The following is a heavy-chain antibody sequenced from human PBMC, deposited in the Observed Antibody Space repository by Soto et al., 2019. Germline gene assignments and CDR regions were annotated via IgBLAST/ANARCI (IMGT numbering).Heavy chain of an antibody. CDR2: IYPGDSDT. J-gene: IGHJ4*02. Sequence: PGESLKISCKGSGYDFDITWLTWVRQVPGKGLEWVGIIYPGDSDTRYSPSLEGQVTLSVDKSIKTAYLQMNSLRAEDTAVYYCARDWGYDSSCLIDFWGQGTLVTVSS. CDR1: GYDFDITW. CDR3: ARDWGYDSSCLIDF. V-gene: IGHV5-51*01. D-gene: IGHD3-22*01.